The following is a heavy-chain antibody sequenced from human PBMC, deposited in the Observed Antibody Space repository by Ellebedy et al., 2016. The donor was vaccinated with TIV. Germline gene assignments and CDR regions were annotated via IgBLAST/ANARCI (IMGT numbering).Heavy chain of an antibody. CDR3: ARGWAL. D-gene: IGHD1-26*01. J-gene: IGHJ6*02. Sequence: ASVKVSCKASGYTFTGYYMHWVRQAPGQGLEWMGWINPNSGGTMSAQKFQGSIMLTRDTSISTAFMELSSLRYDDTAVYYCARGWALWGQGTTVTVS. CDR2: INPNSGGT. V-gene: IGHV1-2*02. CDR1: GYTFTGYY.